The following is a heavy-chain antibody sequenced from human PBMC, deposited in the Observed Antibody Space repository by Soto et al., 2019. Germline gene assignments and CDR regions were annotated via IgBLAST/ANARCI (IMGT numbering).Heavy chain of an antibody. J-gene: IGHJ4*02. CDR2: IYYSGST. Sequence: SETLSLTCTVSGGSISSSSYYWGWIRQPPGKGLEWIGSIYYSGSTYYNPSLKSRVTISVDTSKNQFSLKLSSVTAADTAVYYCARRLIFGVVIGLDYWGQGTLVTVSS. CDR3: ARRLIFGVVIGLDY. V-gene: IGHV4-39*01. CDR1: GGSISSSSYY. D-gene: IGHD3-3*01.